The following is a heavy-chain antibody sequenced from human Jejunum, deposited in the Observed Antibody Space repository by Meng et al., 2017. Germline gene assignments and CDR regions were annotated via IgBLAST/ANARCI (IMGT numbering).Heavy chain of an antibody. CDR1: GYSFTNYW. J-gene: IGHJ1*01. D-gene: IGHD1-26*01. CDR2: IYPGYSDT. Sequence: GESLKISCKGSGYSFTNYWIGWVRQMPGKGLEWMGIIYPGYSDTRYRPSFQGQVTISADNSINTAYLQWSSLTAPDTAMYYCARHGSGTYHGSFQHWGQGSLVTVSS. V-gene: IGHV5-51*01. CDR3: ARHGSGTYHGSFQH.